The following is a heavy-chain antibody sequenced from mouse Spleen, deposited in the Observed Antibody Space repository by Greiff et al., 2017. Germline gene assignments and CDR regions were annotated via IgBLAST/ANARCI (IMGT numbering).Heavy chain of an antibody. CDR3: ARRGWLRAMDY. CDR2: IDPSDSYT. J-gene: IGHJ4*01. Sequence: VQLQQPGAELVMPGASVKLSCKASGYTFTSYWMHWVKQRPGQGLEWIGEIDPSDSYTNYNQKFKGKATLTVDKSSSTAYMQLSSLTSEDSAVYYCARRGWLRAMDYWGQGTSVTVSS. D-gene: IGHD2-2*01. V-gene: IGHV1-69*01. CDR1: GYTFTSYW.